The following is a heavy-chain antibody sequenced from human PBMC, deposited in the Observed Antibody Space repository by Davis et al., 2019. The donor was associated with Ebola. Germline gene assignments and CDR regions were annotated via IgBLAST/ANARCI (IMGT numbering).Heavy chain of an antibody. CDR2: ISAYNGNT. CDR1: GYTFTSYG. V-gene: IGHV1-18*01. CDR3: ARDKKYYYGSGSYPLYYYYGMDV. J-gene: IGHJ6*02. D-gene: IGHD3-10*01. Sequence: ASVKVSCKASGYTFTSYGISWVRQAPGQGLEWMGWISAYNGNTNYAQKLQGRVTMTTDTSTSTAYMELRSLRSDDTAVYYCARDKKYYYGSGSYPLYYYYGMDVWGQGTTVTVSS.